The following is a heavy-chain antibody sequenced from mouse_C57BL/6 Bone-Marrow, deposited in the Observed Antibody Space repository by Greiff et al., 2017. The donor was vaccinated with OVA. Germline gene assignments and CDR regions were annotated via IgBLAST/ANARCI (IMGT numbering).Heavy chain of an antibody. J-gene: IGHJ4*01. D-gene: IGHD2-2*01. CDR3: ARTWVKTRAMDY. V-gene: IGHV1-69*01. Sequence: QVQLQQPGAALVMPGASVKLSCKASGYTFTSYWMPWVKQSPGQGLEWFGEIGPSDSYTNYNHKFKGQSTLPVDTSSRTPYMPLISLAAEDTSVYDSARTWVKTRAMDYGGQGTAVTVSS. CDR1: GYTFTSYW. CDR2: IGPSDSYT.